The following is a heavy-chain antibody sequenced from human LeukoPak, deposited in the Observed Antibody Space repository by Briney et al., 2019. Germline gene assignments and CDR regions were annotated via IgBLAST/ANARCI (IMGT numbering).Heavy chain of an antibody. CDR3: ARREPGIAAAGKTDY. J-gene: IGHJ4*02. Sequence: GESLKISCKGSGYSLTSYWIGWVRQMPGKGLEWMGIIYPGDSDTRYSPSFQGQVTISADKSISTAYLQWSSLKASDTAMYYCARREPGIAAAGKTDYWGQGTLVTVSS. CDR1: GYSLTSYW. D-gene: IGHD6-13*01. CDR2: IYPGDSDT. V-gene: IGHV5-51*01.